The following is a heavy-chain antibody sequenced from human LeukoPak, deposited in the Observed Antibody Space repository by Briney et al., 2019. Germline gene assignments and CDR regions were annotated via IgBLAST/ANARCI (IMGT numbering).Heavy chain of an antibody. Sequence: GGSLRLSCAASGFTFDDYAMHWVRQAPGKGLEWVSGISWNSGSIGYADSVKGRFTISRDNAKNSLYLQMNSLRAEDTALYYCAKEGSIAAAAPGVPYSSGWYPYYYYYYMDVWGKGTTVTVSS. D-gene: IGHD6-19*01. CDR3: AKEGSIAAAAPGVPYSSGWYPYYYYYYMDV. CDR1: GFTFDDYA. J-gene: IGHJ6*03. CDR2: ISWNSGSI. V-gene: IGHV3-9*01.